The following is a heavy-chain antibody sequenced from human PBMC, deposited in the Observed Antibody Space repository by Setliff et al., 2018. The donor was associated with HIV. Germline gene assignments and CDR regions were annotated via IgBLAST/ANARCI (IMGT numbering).Heavy chain of an antibody. D-gene: IGHD5-12*01. CDR2: IFPSGST. V-gene: IGHV4-61*09. J-gene: IGHJ3*02. Sequence: SETLSLTCAVSGASIRSGVYYWSWIRQPAGKGPEWIGHIFPSGSTNYSPSLKSRITISMDTSKNQYSLKLSSVTAADTAVYYCARDPFMATIRYAFDIWGQGTMVTVSS. CDR3: ARDPFMATIRYAFDI. CDR1: GASIRSGVYY.